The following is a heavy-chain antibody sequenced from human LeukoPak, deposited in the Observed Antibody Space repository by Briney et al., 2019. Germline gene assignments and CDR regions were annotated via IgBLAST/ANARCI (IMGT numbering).Heavy chain of an antibody. CDR2: IYWNDNK. CDR1: GFSLSTSRVG. J-gene: IGHJ4*02. Sequence: ESGPTLVNATQTLTLTCTFSGFSLSTSRVGVGWIRHPPGKALEPLALIYWNDNKRYSPSLESRLAITKDTSKNQVVLTMTNMDPVDTATYYCAHSLLTTVTTFPFDCWGQGTLVTVSS. D-gene: IGHD4-17*01. CDR3: AHSLLTTVTTFPFDC. V-gene: IGHV2-5*01.